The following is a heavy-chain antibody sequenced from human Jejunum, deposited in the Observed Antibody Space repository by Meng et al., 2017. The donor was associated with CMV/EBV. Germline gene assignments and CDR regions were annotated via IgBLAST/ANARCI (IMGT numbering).Heavy chain of an antibody. V-gene: IGHV3-48*02. CDR1: FPFNSHG. CDR2: ISVGSTVI. Sequence: FPFNSHGMNWVRQAPGKGLEWVSYISVGSTVIYYADSVRGRFTISRDNAKNSLYLQMNSLREEDTAIYYCARATATVPGMNWFDPWGQGTRVTVSS. D-gene: IGHD4-11*01. CDR3: ARATATVPGMNWFDP. J-gene: IGHJ5*02.